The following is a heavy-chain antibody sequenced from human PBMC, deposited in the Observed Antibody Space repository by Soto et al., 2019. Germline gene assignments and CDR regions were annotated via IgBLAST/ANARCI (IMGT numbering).Heavy chain of an antibody. CDR3: VTDGRYDYVWGSYRPPIDY. CDR1: GFTFSDYY. J-gene: IGHJ4*02. Sequence: QVQLVESGGGLVKPGGSLRLSCAASGFTFSDYYMSWIRQAPRKGLEWVSYISSSSSYTNYADSVKGRFTISRDNAKNSLYLQMNSLRAEDTAVYYCVTDGRYDYVWGSYRPPIDYWGQGTLVTVSS. CDR2: ISSSSSYT. D-gene: IGHD3-16*02. V-gene: IGHV3-11*06.